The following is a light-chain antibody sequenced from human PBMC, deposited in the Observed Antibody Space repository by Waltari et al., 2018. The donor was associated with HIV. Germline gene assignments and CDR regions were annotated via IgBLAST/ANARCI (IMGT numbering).Light chain of an antibody. CDR1: SSNIGSNF. J-gene: IGLJ3*02. V-gene: IGLV1-47*01. Sequence: QSLLTQPPSASGTPGQRVTISCSGSSSNIGSNFVYWYHQLPGTAPKLLIYRNNQRPSGVPDRFSGSKSGTSASLAISGLRSEDEADFYCAAWDDSLSGKWVFGGGTKLTVL. CDR3: AAWDDSLSGKWV. CDR2: RNN.